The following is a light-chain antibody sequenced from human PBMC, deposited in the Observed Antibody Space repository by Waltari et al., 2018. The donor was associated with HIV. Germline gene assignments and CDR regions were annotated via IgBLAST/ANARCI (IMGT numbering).Light chain of an antibody. Sequence: DIVMTQSPDSLAVSLGERATINCKSSQSLLHSSTNKNYLAWYQQKPRQPPKLLIYWASTRESGVPERFSGSGSGTDFTLTISSLQAADVAVYYCQQYYSTLPITFGQGTRLEIK. CDR1: QSLLHSSTNKNY. V-gene: IGKV4-1*01. CDR3: QQYYSTLPIT. J-gene: IGKJ5*01. CDR2: WAS.